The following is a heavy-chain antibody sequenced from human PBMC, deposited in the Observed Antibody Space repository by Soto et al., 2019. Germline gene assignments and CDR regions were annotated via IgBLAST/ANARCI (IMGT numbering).Heavy chain of an antibody. D-gene: IGHD6-13*01. CDR2: IYYGGST. CDR3: ARSSGYSSSRFDY. V-gene: IGHV4-59*01. J-gene: IGHJ4*02. Sequence: SETLSLTCTVSGGSISGYYWSWIRQPPGKGLEWIGYIYYGGSTNYNPSLKSRVTISVDTSKNQFSLKLSSVTAADTAVYYCARSSGYSSSRFDYWGQGILVTVSS. CDR1: GGSISGYY.